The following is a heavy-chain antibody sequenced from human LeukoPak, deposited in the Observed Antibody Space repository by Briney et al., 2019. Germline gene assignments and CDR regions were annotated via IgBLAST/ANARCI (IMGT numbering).Heavy chain of an antibody. J-gene: IGHJ4*02. D-gene: IGHD3-22*01. Sequence: PSETLSLTCTVSGGSVSSGSYYWSWIRQPPGKGLEWIGYIYYSGSTNYNPSLKSRVTISVYTSKNQFSLKLSSVTAADTAVYYCARDYYDSRGRGFDYWGQGTLVTVSS. CDR2: IYYSGST. CDR1: GGSVSSGSYY. CDR3: ARDYYDSRGRGFDY. V-gene: IGHV4-61*01.